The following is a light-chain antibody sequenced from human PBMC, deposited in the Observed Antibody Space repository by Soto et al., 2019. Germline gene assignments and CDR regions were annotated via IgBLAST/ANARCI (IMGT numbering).Light chain of an antibody. V-gene: IGLV1-47*01. J-gene: IGLJ3*02. Sequence: QSVLTQPPSASGTPGQRVTISCSGSSSNIGSNYVYWYQQLPGAAPKLLIYRNKQRRSGVPDRFSGSKSGTSASLAISGLRSEDEADYYCAAWDDSLSGGGFGGGTKVTVL. CDR3: AAWDDSLSGGG. CDR2: RNK. CDR1: SSNIGSNY.